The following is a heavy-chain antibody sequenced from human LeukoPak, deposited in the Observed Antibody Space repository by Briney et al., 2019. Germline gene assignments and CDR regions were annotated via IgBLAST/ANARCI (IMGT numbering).Heavy chain of an antibody. J-gene: IGHJ4*02. V-gene: IGHV2-70*04. CDR3: ARTPYCGGDCYVDY. CDR1: GFSLSTSGMR. CDR2: IDWDDDK. D-gene: IGHD2-21*02. Sequence: SGPSLVKPTQTLTLTCTFSGFSLSTSGMRVSWIRQPPGKALEWLARIDWDDDKFYSTSLKTRLTISKDTSKNQVVLTMTNMDPVDTATYYCARTPYCGGDCYVDYWGQGTLVTVSS.